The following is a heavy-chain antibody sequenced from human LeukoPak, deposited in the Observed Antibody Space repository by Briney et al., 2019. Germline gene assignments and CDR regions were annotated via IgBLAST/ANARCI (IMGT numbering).Heavy chain of an antibody. V-gene: IGHV4-59*01. J-gene: IGHJ6*02. D-gene: IGHD2-2*01. CDR3: ARLKCISTTCPSRYVMDV. CDR1: GGSISSYY. Sequence: KPSETLSLTCSVSGGSISSYYWSWVRQPPGKGLEYIGYIYYSGSTNYNPSLKSRVTISVATSKDQFSLNLTSVTAADTAVYYCARLKCISTTCPSRYVMDVWGQGTTVTVSS. CDR2: IYYSGST.